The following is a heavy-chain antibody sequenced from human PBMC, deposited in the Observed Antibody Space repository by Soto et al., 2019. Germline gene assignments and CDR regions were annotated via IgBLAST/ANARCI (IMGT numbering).Heavy chain of an antibody. CDR1: GFIFSNVA. CDR3: AKDRAPSDV. V-gene: IGHV3-23*01. CDR2: ISGSGGST. J-gene: IGHJ6*02. Sequence: GGSLRLSCEACGFIFSNVAMNWVRQAPGKGLEWVSGISGSGGSTYYADSVRGRVTISRDNSKNMLYVQMNSLRVEDTAVYFCAKDRAPSDVWGQATTVTVSS.